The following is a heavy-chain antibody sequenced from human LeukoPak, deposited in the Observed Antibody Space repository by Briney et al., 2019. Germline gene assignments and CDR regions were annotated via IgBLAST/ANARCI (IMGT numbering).Heavy chain of an antibody. D-gene: IGHD1-1*01. CDR1: GFPFRSYA. CDR2: ITDDEDT. V-gene: IGHV3-23*01. Sequence: GGSLRLSCVASGFPFRSYAMTWVRQTPGKGLESVSVITDDEDTYYADSVKGRFTTSRDNPQNTVFLQMNSLRVEDTAVYYCAKVDYWSPENYFDSWGQGTLVTVSS. CDR3: AKVDYWSPENYFDS. J-gene: IGHJ4*02.